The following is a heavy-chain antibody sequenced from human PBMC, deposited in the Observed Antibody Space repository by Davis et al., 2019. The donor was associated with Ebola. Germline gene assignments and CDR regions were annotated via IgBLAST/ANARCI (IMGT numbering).Heavy chain of an antibody. D-gene: IGHD1-26*01. Sequence: GESLKISCAASGFTFSSSPLSWVRQAPGKGLEWVSTLGTSADTYYADSVKGRFTISRDNSKNTLYLQMNGLRVEDTAIYYCAKDTSNIWFDIWGQGTNVTVSS. CDR3: AKDTSNIWFDI. CDR2: LGTSADT. V-gene: IGHV3-23*01. J-gene: IGHJ3*02. CDR1: GFTFSSSP.